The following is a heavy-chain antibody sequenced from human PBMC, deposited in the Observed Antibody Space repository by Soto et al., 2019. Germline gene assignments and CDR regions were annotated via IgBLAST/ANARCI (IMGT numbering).Heavy chain of an antibody. CDR2: IKSKTDGGTT. CDR1: GFTFSNAW. D-gene: IGHD6-19*01. V-gene: IGHV3-15*07. J-gene: IGHJ4*02. Sequence: GGSLRLSCAASGFTFSNAWMNWVRQAPGKGLEWVGRIKSKTDGGTTDYAAPVKGRFTISRDESKNTLYLQMNSLKTEDTAVYYCTTDDLRLAVAGTEYYFDYWGQGTLVTVSS. CDR3: TTDDLRLAVAGTEYYFDY.